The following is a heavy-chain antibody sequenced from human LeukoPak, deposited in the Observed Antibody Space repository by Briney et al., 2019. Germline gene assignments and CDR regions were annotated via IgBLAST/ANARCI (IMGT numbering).Heavy chain of an antibody. CDR1: GLSFGSYW. V-gene: IGHV3-7*03. CDR2: IKHDGSEK. Sequence: GGSLRLTCAASGLSFGSYWMTWVRQAPGKGPEWVATIKHDGSEKNYVDSVKGRLTISRDNTKNSLYLQMNSLRAEDTALYYCARGSWYWVYWGQRTLVTVSS. D-gene: IGHD6-13*01. J-gene: IGHJ4*02. CDR3: ARGSWYWVY.